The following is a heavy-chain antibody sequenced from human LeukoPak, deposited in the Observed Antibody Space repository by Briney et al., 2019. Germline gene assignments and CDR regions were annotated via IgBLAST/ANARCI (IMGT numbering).Heavy chain of an antibody. CDR1: GFTFSNYW. CDR3: ARDATRRFDY. CDR2: IKEDGSEK. Sequence: PGGSLRLSCAASGFTFSNYWMTWVRQAPGKGLEWVANIKEDGSEKYYVDSMKGRFTISKDNAQNSLFLRMNGLRVEDTAVYYCARDATRRFDYWGRGTLVTVSS. J-gene: IGHJ4*02. V-gene: IGHV3-7*01.